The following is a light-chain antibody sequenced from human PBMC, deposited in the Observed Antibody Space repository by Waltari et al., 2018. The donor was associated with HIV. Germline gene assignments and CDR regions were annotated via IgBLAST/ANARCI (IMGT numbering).Light chain of an antibody. CDR3: STWDFSLSTHV. CDR1: NNNIGSYG. J-gene: IGLJ1*01. CDR2: GNP. Sequence: QSALTQEASVSGTVGRKVTLSCTGNNNNIGSYGVGWYQQNSHGAPKTVMFGNPRPSGIPDRCSRSKHGTTASLTISGLQPEDDADYYCSTWDFSLSTHVFGTGTKVTGL. V-gene: IGLV1-44*01.